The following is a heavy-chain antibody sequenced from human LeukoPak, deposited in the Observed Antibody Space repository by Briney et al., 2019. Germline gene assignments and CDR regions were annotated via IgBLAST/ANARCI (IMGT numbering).Heavy chain of an antibody. V-gene: IGHV3-30-3*01. D-gene: IGHD2-2*01. CDR2: ISYDGSNK. CDR3: ARDGRYCSSTSCFLDY. Sequence: GGSLRLSCAASGFTFSSYAMHWVRQAPGKGLEWGAGISYDGSNKYYADSVKGRFTISRDNSKNTLYLQMNSLRAEDTAVYYCARDGRYCSSTSCFLDYWGQGTLVTVSS. CDR1: GFTFSSYA. J-gene: IGHJ4*02.